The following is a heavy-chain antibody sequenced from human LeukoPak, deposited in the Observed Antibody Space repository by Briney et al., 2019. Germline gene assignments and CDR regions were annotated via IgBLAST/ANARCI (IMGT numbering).Heavy chain of an antibody. Sequence: SETLSLTCTVSGYSISSGYYWGWIRQPPGKGLEWIGSIYHSGSTYYNPSLKSRVTISVDTSKNQFSLKLSSVTAADTAVYYCARETYYYDSSGYYNRGDFDYWGQGTLVTVSS. CDR2: IYHSGST. D-gene: IGHD3-22*01. V-gene: IGHV4-38-2*02. CDR3: ARETYYYDSSGYYNRGDFDY. CDR1: GYSISSGYY. J-gene: IGHJ4*02.